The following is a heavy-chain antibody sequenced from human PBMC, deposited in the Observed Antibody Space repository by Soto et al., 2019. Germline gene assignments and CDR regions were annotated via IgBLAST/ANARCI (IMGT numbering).Heavy chain of an antibody. CDR3: ARHRGEGAYYYYMDV. J-gene: IGHJ6*03. D-gene: IGHD3-16*01. V-gene: IGHV5-51*01. Sequence: GESLKISCKGSGYSFTSYWIGWVRQMPGKGLEWMGIIYPGDSDTRYSPSFQGQVTISADKSTSTAYLQWSSLKASDTAMYYCARHRGEGAYYYYMDVWGKGTKVTVSS. CDR1: GYSFTSYW. CDR2: IYPGDSDT.